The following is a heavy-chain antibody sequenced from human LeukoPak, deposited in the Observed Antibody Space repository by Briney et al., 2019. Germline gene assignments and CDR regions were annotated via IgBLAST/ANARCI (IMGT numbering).Heavy chain of an antibody. CDR3: ATEKAGPNLYYFDY. Sequence: GGSLRLSCAASGFTFSSYSMNWVRQAPGKGLEWLSYISSSGSTIYYADSVKGRFTISRDNAKNSLYLQMKSLRAEDTAVYYCATEKAGPNLYYFDYWGQGALVTVSA. CDR1: GFTFSSYS. D-gene: IGHD2-8*01. V-gene: IGHV3-48*01. J-gene: IGHJ4*02. CDR2: ISSSGSTI.